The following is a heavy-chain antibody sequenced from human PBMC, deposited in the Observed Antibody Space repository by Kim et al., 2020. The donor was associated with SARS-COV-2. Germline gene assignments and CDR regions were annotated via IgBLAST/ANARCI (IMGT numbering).Heavy chain of an antibody. CDR1: GFSLQKFG. D-gene: IGHD3-16*01. J-gene: IGHJ6*02. V-gene: IGHV3-23*01. CDR2: ISGSGGRA. Sequence: GGSLRLSCVASGFSLQKFGVPWVRQGPGKGLECIAAISGSGGRAYYADSMKGHFNISRDNSQDTVFLHMDRLRTEDTAIYYCTRGTFDLDLWGPGTTVIVSS. CDR3: TRGTFDLDL.